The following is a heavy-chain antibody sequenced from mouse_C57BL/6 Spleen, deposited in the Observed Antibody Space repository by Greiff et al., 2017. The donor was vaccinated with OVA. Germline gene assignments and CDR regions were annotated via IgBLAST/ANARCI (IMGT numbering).Heavy chain of an antibody. D-gene: IGHD2-3*01. J-gene: IGHJ4*01. V-gene: IGHV1-18*01. CDR1: GYTFTDYN. Sequence: EVQLQESGPELVKPGASVKIPCKASGYTFTDYNMDWVKQSHGKSLEWIGDINPNNGGTIYNQKFKGKATLTVDKSSSTAYMELRSLTSEDTAVYYCARQGDGYSDYYAMDYWGQGTSVTVSS. CDR2: INPNNGGT. CDR3: ARQGDGYSDYYAMDY.